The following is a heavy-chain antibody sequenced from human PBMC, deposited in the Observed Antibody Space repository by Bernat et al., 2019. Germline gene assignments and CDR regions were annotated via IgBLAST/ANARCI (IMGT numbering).Heavy chain of an antibody. V-gene: IGHV3-11*05. CDR1: GFTFSDYY. Sequence: QVQLVDSGGGLVKPGGSLRLSCAASGFTFSDYYMSWIRQAPGKGLDWVSYISSSSSYTNYAESVKGRLTTSRDNAKNSLYLQMNSLRAEDTAVYYCARGTSTSAPYMDVWGKGTTVTVSS. CDR2: ISSSSSYT. J-gene: IGHJ6*03. CDR3: ARGTSTSAPYMDV.